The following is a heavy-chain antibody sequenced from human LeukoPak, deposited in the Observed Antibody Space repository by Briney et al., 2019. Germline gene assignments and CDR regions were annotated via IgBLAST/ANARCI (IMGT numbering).Heavy chain of an antibody. D-gene: IGHD3-22*01. CDR2: IYYSGST. CDR1: GLTFSSYS. V-gene: IGHV4-39*07. Sequence: GSLRLSCAASGLTFSSYSMNWVRQPPGKGLEWIGSIYYSGSTYYNPSLKSRVTISVDTSKNQFSLKLSSVTAADTAVYYCASSNYYDSSGYDYWGQGTLVTVSS. CDR3: ASSNYYDSSGYDY. J-gene: IGHJ4*02.